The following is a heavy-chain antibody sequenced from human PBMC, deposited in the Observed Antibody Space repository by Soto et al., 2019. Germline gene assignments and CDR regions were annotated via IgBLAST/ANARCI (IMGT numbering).Heavy chain of an antibody. V-gene: IGHV3-23*01. Sequence: QPGGSLRLSCAASGFTFSSYAMSWVRQAPGKGLEWVSAISGSGGSTYYADSVKGRFTISRDNSKNTLYLQMNSLRAEDTAVYYCAKGYSSGWYGPIGYGMDIWGQGTTVTVSS. D-gene: IGHD6-19*01. CDR1: GFTFSSYA. J-gene: IGHJ6*02. CDR2: ISGSGGST. CDR3: AKGYSSGWYGPIGYGMDI.